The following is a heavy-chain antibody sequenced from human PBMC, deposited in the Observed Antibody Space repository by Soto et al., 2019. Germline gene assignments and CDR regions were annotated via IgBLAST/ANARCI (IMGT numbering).Heavy chain of an antibody. V-gene: IGHV3-11*01. CDR1: GFTFSDYY. CDR2: ISSSGSTI. Sequence: GESLKISCAASGFTFSDYYMSWIRQAPGKGLEWVSYISSSGSTIYYADSVKGRFTISRDNAKNSLYLQMNSLRAEDTAVYYCARETGIQHSIDIWGQGTMVTVSS. J-gene: IGHJ3*02. D-gene: IGHD1-1*01. CDR3: ARETGIQHSIDI.